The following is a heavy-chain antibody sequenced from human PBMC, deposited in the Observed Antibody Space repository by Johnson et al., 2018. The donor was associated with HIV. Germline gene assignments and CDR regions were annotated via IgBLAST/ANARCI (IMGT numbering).Heavy chain of an antibody. J-gene: IGHJ3*02. Sequence: VQLVESGGGLVKPGGSLRLSCAASGFTFSHAWMTWVRQAPGKGLEWIGRIKSKTDGGTTEYAEPVKGRFTISRDDSKNTLYLQMNSLTNEDTAVNYYTTYATMMTMYVEIKGGAFDIWGQGTMVTVSS. CDR2: IKSKTDGGTT. V-gene: IGHV3-15*01. CDR1: GFTFSHAW. D-gene: IGHD3-22*01. CDR3: TTYATMMTMYVEIKGGAFDI.